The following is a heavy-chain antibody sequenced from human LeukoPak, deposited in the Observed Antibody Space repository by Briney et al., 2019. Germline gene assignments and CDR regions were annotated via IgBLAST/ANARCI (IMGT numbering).Heavy chain of an antibody. Sequence: SVKVSCKASGYTFTGYYMHWVRQAPGQGLEWMGGIIPIFGTANYAQKFQGRVTITTDESTSTAYMELSSLRSEDTAVYYCARGYYYDSSGYYYIWGQGTMVTVSS. D-gene: IGHD3-22*01. CDR2: IIPIFGTA. V-gene: IGHV1-69*05. J-gene: IGHJ3*02. CDR3: ARGYYYDSSGYYYI. CDR1: GYTFTGYY.